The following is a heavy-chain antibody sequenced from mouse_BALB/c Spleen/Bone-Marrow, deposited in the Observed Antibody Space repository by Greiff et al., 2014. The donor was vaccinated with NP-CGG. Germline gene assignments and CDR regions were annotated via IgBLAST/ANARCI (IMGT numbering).Heavy chain of an antibody. J-gene: IGHJ3*01. Sequence: VQLVESGPGLVAPSQSLSITCTVSGFSLTNYGVHWVRQPPGKGLEWLGVIWAGGSTNYNSALMSRLSISKDNSKSQVFLQMNSLQTDDTAMYYCAREGGTGFASWGQGTLVTVSA. CDR1: GFSLTNYG. D-gene: IGHD4-1*01. V-gene: IGHV2-9*02. CDR2: IWAGGST. CDR3: AREGGTGFAS.